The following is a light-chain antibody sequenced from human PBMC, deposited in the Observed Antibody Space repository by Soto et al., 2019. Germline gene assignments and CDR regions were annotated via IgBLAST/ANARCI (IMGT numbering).Light chain of an antibody. V-gene: IGKV3-15*01. Sequence: EIGLTKFPGTLSLSPGERATLSCRASQSVAGNLAWYQQKPGQPPRLLIYGVSTRATGVPARFSGSGSETDFSLTISSLQIEDFALYYCQQSNNWPPLTFGGGTKVDI. J-gene: IGKJ4*01. CDR2: GVS. CDR3: QQSNNWPPLT. CDR1: QSVAGN.